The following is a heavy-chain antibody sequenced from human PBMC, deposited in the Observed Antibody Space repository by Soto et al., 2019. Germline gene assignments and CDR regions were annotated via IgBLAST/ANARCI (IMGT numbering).Heavy chain of an antibody. CDR2: ISYDGSNR. CDR3: AKDRSSSWSLDY. D-gene: IGHD6-13*01. CDR1: GFTFSRNG. J-gene: IGHJ4*02. V-gene: IGHV3-30*18. Sequence: GGSLRLSWAASGFTFSRNGMHWVRQVPGKGLEWVAVISYDGSNRYYADSVKGRFTISRDNSKNTLYVQMNSLRDEDTAVYYCAKDRSSSWSLDYWGQGTLVTVSS.